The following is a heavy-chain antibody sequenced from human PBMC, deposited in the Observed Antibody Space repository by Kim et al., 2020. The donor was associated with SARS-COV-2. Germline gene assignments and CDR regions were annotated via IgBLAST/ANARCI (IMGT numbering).Heavy chain of an antibody. CDR1: GFTFSSYS. CDR3: ARDAVFSGWYRRRRADFDY. D-gene: IGHD6-19*01. CDR2: ISSSSSYI. V-gene: IGHV3-21*01. J-gene: IGHJ4*02. Sequence: GGSLRLSCAASGFTFSSYSMNWVRQAPGKGLEWVSSISSSSSYIYYADSVKGRFTISRDNAKNSLYLQMNSLRAEDTAVYYCARDAVFSGWYRRRRADFDYWGQGTLVTVSS.